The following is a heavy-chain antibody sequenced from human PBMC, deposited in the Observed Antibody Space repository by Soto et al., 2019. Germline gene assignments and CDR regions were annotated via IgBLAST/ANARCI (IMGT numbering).Heavy chain of an antibody. CDR2: IWYDGSNK. V-gene: IGHV3-33*01. D-gene: IGHD3-3*01. Sequence: GGSLRLSCAASGFTFSSYGMHWVRQAPGKGLEWVAVIWYDGSNKYYADSVKGRFTISRDNSKNTLYLQMNSLRAEDTAVYYCARDLISSYDFWSGYPTCYGMDVWGQGTTVTV. J-gene: IGHJ6*02. CDR1: GFTFSSYG. CDR3: ARDLISSYDFWSGYPTCYGMDV.